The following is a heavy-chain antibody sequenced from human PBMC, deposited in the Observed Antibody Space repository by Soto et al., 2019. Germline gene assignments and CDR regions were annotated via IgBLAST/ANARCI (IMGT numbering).Heavy chain of an antibody. V-gene: IGHV1-18*01. CDR1: GETFTSNG. Sequence: ASVKLSCKASGETFTSNGISWVRQAPGQGLEWMGWISAYNGNTNYAQKLQGRVTMTTDTSTSTAYMELRSLRSDDTAVYYCARDAGSSGYYYGYYYYYGMDVWGQGTTVTVSS. CDR2: ISAYNGNT. D-gene: IGHD3-22*01. CDR3: ARDAGSSGYYYGYYYYYGMDV. J-gene: IGHJ6*02.